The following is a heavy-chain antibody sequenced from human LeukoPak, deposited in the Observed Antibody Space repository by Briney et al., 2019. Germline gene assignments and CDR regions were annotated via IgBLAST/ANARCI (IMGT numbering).Heavy chain of an antibody. Sequence: GGSLRLSCAASGFTFSTCGMHWVRQAPGKGLEWVALISHDGSNKYYADSVKGRFTISRDNSKNTLYLQMNSLRAEDTAVYYCANDAVYDDVLTGLEHWGQGTLVTVSS. V-gene: IGHV3-30*18. J-gene: IGHJ1*01. D-gene: IGHD3-9*01. CDR1: GFTFSTCG. CDR3: ANDAVYDDVLTGLEH. CDR2: ISHDGSNK.